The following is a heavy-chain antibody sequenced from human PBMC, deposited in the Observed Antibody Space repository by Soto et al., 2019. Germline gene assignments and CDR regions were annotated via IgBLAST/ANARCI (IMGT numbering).Heavy chain of an antibody. J-gene: IGHJ6*03. CDR1: GFTFSNYS. Sequence: GGSLRLSCAASGFTFSNYSMNWVRQAPGKGLEWLSYISSSSTTIYYADSVKGRFTISRDNAQNSLYLQMNSLRAEDTAVYHCARPHDYGDPNLYYYYYHMDVWGKGTTVTVSS. CDR2: ISSSSTTI. CDR3: ARPHDYGDPNLYYYYYHMDV. D-gene: IGHD4-17*01. V-gene: IGHV3-48*01.